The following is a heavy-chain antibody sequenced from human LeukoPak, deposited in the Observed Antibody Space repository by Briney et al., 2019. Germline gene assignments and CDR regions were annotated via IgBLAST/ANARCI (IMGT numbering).Heavy chain of an antibody. V-gene: IGHV3-23*01. CDR1: GFTFSSYA. CDR2: IRDGDGRT. D-gene: IGHD2-2*01. CDR3: AKDHSTTWLGSFNY. J-gene: IGHJ4*02. Sequence: PGGSLRLSCAASGFTFSSYAMSWVRQPPGKGLEWVSLIRDGDGRTHYADSVKGRFTISRDNSKKMVYLQMNGLRADDTAVYYCAKDHSTTWLGSFNYWGQGTLVTVSS.